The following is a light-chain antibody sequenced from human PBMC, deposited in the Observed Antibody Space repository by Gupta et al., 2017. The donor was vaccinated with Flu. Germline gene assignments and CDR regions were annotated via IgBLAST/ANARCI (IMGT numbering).Light chain of an antibody. J-gene: IGLJ1*01. CDR1: SSNIGTVYD. CDR3: QSYDISRSGYV. CDR2: GNN. Sequence: SVLTQPPAVSGPPGQRITISCTGSSSNIGTVYDVHWYQQLPGTAPKLLIYGNNTRPSGGPDRFSGSKSGTSASLAITGLQAADDADYYCQSYDISRSGYVFGTGTRVTVL. V-gene: IGLV1-40*01.